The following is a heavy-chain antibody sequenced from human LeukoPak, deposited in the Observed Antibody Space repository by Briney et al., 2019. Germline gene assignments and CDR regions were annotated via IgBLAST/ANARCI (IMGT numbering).Heavy chain of an antibody. J-gene: IGHJ6*03. CDR3: ATSPQYTGYDWGWFPDYYIDA. Sequence: SSETLSLTCAVYDGTSNAYYGSWIRQSPGKGLEWIGEINLSVSPNYTPSLKGRVTLSIDPSKNQFSLKLTSVTAADTGVYYCATSPQYTGYDWGWFPDYYIDAWGPGTTVTVSS. CDR1: DGTSNAYY. V-gene: IGHV4-34*08. D-gene: IGHD1-1*01. CDR2: INLSVSP.